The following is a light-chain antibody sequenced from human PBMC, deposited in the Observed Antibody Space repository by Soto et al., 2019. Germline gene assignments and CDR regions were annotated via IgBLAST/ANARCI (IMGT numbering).Light chain of an antibody. V-gene: IGKV3-15*01. CDR2: RAS. Sequence: ILMTQSPATVSVSPGESATLSCRASQNIYYNVAWYQQRPGQAPRLLIYRASTRAPGVPARFSGSGSGTEFTFTISSLQPEDFTVYSCLQYHNLWAFGQGTKVDIK. J-gene: IGKJ1*01. CDR1: QNIYYN. CDR3: LQYHNLWA.